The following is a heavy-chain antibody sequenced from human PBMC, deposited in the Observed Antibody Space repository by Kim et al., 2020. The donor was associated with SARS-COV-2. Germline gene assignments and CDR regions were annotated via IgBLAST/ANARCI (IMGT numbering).Heavy chain of an antibody. CDR2: INTVNGNT. CDR3: ARDSWYYGSEDPLFDS. CDR1: GYTFTNYA. Sequence: ASVKVSCKTSGYTFTNYAMHWVRQAPGQRLEWMGWINTVNGNTKYSQNFQGRVTFTRDTSANTAYMELSRLRSEDTAVYYCARDSWYYGSEDPLFDSWGQGTLLTVSS. V-gene: IGHV1-3*04. D-gene: IGHD3-10*01. J-gene: IGHJ4*02.